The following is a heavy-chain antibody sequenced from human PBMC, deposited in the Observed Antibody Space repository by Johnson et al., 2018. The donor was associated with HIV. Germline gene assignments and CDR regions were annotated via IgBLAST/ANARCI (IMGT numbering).Heavy chain of an antibody. CDR1: GFTFSSYA. V-gene: IGHV3-30-3*01. D-gene: IGHD7-27*01. J-gene: IGHJ3*02. CDR2: LAYDGSNK. Sequence: QVQLVESGGGVVQPGRSLRLSCAASGFTFSSYAMHWVRQAPGKGLEWVAVLAYDGSNKYYTDSVKGRFTIYRDNAKNSLYLQLNSLRAEDTSLYYCAKTTRGNWGSCFDIWGRGTMVTVSS. CDR3: AKTTRGNWGSCFDI.